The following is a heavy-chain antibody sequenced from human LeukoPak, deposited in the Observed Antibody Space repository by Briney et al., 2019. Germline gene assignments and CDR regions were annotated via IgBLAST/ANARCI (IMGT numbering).Heavy chain of an antibody. CDR1: GFTFSSYS. D-gene: IGHD3-3*01. V-gene: IGHV3-21*04. CDR2: ISSSSSYI. Sequence: GGSLRLSCAASGFTFSSYSMNWVRQAPGKGLEWVSSISSSSSYIYYADSVKGRFTLSRDNAKNTLYLQMNSLRAEDTAVYYCAKATSITIFGVAVYYFDYWGQGTLVTVSS. J-gene: IGHJ4*02. CDR3: AKATSITIFGVAVYYFDY.